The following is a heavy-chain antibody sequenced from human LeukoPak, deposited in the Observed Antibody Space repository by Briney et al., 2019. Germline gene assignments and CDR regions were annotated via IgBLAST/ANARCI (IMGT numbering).Heavy chain of an antibody. J-gene: IGHJ5*02. Sequence: PSETLSLTCTVSGGSISSGGYYWNWIRQHPGKGLEWIGYIYYSGSTYYNPSLKSRVTISVDTSKNQFSLKLSSVTAADTAVYYCARESPRAGYARFDPWGQGTLVTVSS. D-gene: IGHD5-12*01. V-gene: IGHV4-31*03. CDR3: ARESPRAGYARFDP. CDR1: GGSISSGGYY. CDR2: IYYSGST.